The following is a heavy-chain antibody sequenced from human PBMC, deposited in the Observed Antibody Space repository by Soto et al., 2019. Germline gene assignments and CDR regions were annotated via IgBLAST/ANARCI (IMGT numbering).Heavy chain of an antibody. CDR1: GGSISSGGYY. D-gene: IGHD6-13*01. CDR2: IYYSGST. CDR3: ASLAADDAFDI. Sequence: QVQLQESGPGLVKPSQTLSLTCTVSGGSISSGGYYWSWIRQHPGKGLEWIGYIYYSGSTYYNPSLPSRVIISVDTSKNQFSRNLTSVTDSDTAVYSCASLAADDAFDIWGQGTMVTVSS. V-gene: IGHV4-31*03. J-gene: IGHJ3*02.